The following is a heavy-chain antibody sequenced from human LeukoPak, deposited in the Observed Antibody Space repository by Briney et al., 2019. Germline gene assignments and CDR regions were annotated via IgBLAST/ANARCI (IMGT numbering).Heavy chain of an antibody. CDR2: IRADGATT. Sequence: PGGSLRLSCAASGFTFGDYDMHWVRQAPGKGLEWVSLIRADGATTRYTDSVKGRFTISRDNSKDSLYLQMNSLRTEDTALYYCARDNTGSYGYWGQGTLVTVSP. D-gene: IGHD1-26*01. V-gene: IGHV3-43*02. CDR1: GFTFGDYD. CDR3: ARDNTGSYGY. J-gene: IGHJ4*02.